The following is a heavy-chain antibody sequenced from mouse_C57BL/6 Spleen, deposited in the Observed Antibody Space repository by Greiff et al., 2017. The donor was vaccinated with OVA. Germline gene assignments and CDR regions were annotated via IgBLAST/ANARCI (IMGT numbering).Heavy chain of an antibody. J-gene: IGHJ1*03. CDR3: ARDPGRYFDV. CDR1: GYTFTDYY. CDR2: INPNNGGT. V-gene: IGHV1-26*01. Sequence: EVKLMESGPELVKPGASVKISCKASGYTFTDYYMNWVKQSHGKSLEWIGDINPNNGGTSYNQKFKGKATLTVDKSSSTAYMELRSLTSEDSAVYYCARDPGRYFDVWGTGTTVTVSS.